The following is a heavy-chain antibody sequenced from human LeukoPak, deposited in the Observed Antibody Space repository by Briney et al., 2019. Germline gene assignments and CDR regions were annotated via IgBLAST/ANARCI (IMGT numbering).Heavy chain of an antibody. CDR2: IIPDLGTA. V-gene: IGHV1-69*13. J-gene: IGHJ4*02. Sequence: SVKVSCKASGGIFGSFTISWVRQAPGQGLEWVGGIIPDLGTANYAQRFQGRVTITADESTSTASMELRSLRSDDTAVYYCARAYYGGNRPTDYWGQGTLVTVSS. CDR1: GGIFGSFT. CDR3: ARAYYGGNRPTDY. D-gene: IGHD4-23*01.